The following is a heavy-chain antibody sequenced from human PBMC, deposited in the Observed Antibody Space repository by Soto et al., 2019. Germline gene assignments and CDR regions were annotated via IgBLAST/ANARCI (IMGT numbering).Heavy chain of an antibody. J-gene: IGHJ4*02. Sequence: SETLSLTCTVSGGSGGSGSYYWSWIRQPPRQGLEFIGFVYDSGSTNYNPSLKSRVTISVDTSKNQFSLKVRSVTAADTAVYYCARVEGGYSYYWGQGTLVTVSS. CDR3: ARVEGGYSYY. V-gene: IGHV4-61*01. CDR2: VYDSGST. D-gene: IGHD5-18*01. CDR1: GGSGGSGSYY.